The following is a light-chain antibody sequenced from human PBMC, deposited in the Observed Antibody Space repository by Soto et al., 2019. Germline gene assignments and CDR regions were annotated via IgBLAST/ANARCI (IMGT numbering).Light chain of an antibody. CDR1: SSNIGRNT. V-gene: IGLV1-44*01. Sequence: HSVLTQPTSASGTPGQRVTISCSGSSSNIGRNTVNWFQQFPGTAPTLLIYGNNQRPSGVPDRFSGSKSGTSASLAISGLQSEDEADYYCAAWDDSLSGGYVFGTGTKVTV. J-gene: IGLJ1*01. CDR2: GNN. CDR3: AAWDDSLSGGYV.